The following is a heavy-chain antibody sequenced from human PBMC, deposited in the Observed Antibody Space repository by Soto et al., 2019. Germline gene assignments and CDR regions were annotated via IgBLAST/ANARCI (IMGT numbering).Heavy chain of an antibody. V-gene: IGHV3-48*02. CDR1: GLTLSSYS. J-gene: IGHJ4*02. D-gene: IGHD6-19*01. CDR2: ISGSGGTI. Sequence: EVQLVGSGGGMVQPGGSLRVSCAASGLTLSSYSMHWVRQAPGKGLEWVSYISGSGGTIYYADSVKGRFTISRDNAKNSLSVQMNSLRDEDTAVYFCARETGLRSSGWSYYFDFWGQGTRVTVSS. CDR3: ARETGLRSSGWSYYFDF.